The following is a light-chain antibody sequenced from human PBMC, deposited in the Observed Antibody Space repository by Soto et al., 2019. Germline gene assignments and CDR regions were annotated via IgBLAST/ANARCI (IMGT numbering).Light chain of an antibody. CDR2: EVT. CDR1: SNDVGAYKY. CDR3: QSYDSSLSGCV. J-gene: IGLJ3*02. Sequence: QSALTQPASVSGSPGQSITISCTGTSNDVGAYKYVSWYQQQPDKAPKLIIYEVTNRPSGVSNRFSGSKSGNTASLTISGLQAEDEADYYCQSYDSSLSGCVFGGGTQLTVL. V-gene: IGLV2-14*01.